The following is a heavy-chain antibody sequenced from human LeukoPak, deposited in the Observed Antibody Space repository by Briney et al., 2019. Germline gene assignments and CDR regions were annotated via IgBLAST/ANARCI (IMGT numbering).Heavy chain of an antibody. CDR3: AKVRHIVVVTAAFDY. CDR1: GFTFTNFA. J-gene: IGHJ4*02. CDR2: IRSSGGST. V-gene: IGHV3-23*01. D-gene: IGHD2-21*02. Sequence: GGSLRLSCAASGFTFTNFAMSWVRQAPGKGLEWVSAIRSSGGSTYYADSVKGRFTISRDNSKNTLYLQMSSLRAEDTAVYYCAKVRHIVVVTAAFDYWGQGTLVTVSS.